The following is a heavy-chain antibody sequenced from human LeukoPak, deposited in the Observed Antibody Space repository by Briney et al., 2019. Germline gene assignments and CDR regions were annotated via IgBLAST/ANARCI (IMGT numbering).Heavy chain of an antibody. J-gene: IGHJ5*02. CDR1: GDSISRGSYF. CDR2: IYTSGST. Sequence: KPSQTLSLTCTVSGDSISRGSYFWSWIRQPAGKGLEWIERIYTSGSTNYNPSLKSRVTMSVDTSKNQFSLKLSSVTAADTAVYYCARDVSSSPQWFDPWGQGTLVTVSS. V-gene: IGHV4-61*02. CDR3: ARDVSSSPQWFDP. D-gene: IGHD6-6*01.